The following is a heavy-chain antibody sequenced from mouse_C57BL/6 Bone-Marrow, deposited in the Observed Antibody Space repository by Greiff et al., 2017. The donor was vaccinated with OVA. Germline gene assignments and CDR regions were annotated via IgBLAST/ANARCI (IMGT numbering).Heavy chain of an antibody. V-gene: IGHV5-4*01. Sequence: EVKVEESGGGLVKPGGSLKLSCAASGFTFSSYAMSWVRQTPEKRLEWVATISDGGSYTYYPDNVKGRFTISRDNAKNNLYLQMSHLKSEDTAMYYCARDRYYDYDDYFDYWGQGTTLTVSS. CDR1: GFTFSSYA. CDR2: ISDGGSYT. J-gene: IGHJ2*01. D-gene: IGHD2-4*01. CDR3: ARDRYYDYDDYFDY.